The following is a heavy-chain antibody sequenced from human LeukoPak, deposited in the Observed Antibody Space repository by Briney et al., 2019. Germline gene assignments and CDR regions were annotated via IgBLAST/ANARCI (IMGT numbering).Heavy chain of an antibody. CDR1: GGSISSYY. V-gene: IGHV4-59*08. J-gene: IGHJ4*02. CDR2: IYYSGST. D-gene: IGHD6-13*01. Sequence: SETLSLTCTVSGGSISSYYWSWIRQPPGKGLEWIGYIYYSGSTNYNPSLKSRVTISVDTSKNQFSLKLSSVTAADTAVYYCARHVSPGSSWFDYWGQGTLVTVSS. CDR3: ARHVSPGSSWFDY.